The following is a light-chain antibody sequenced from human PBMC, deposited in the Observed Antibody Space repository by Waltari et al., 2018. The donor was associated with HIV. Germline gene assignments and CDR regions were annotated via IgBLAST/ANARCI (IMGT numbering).Light chain of an antibody. V-gene: IGKV4-1*01. J-gene: IGKJ1*01. Sequence: DIVMTQFPDSLAVSLGERATVSCKSSHSLLPTPNSMNYVSWFQQKPGQPPKLLIYWASTRESGVSNRFIGSGSGTNFTLTINRLQADDVAVYYCQQCYSSVWTFGQGTKVELK. CDR3: QQCYSSVWT. CDR2: WAS. CDR1: HSLLPTPNSMNY.